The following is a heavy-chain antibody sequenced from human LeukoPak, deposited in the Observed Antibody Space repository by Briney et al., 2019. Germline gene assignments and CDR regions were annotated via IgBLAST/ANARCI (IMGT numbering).Heavy chain of an antibody. CDR2: ISHDGNNE. Sequence: GRSLRLSCAASGFTFSTYAMHWVRQAPGKGLEWVALISHDGNNEYYADSVEGRFTVSRDNSKNSFYLQMNSLRDEDTAVYFCARVNVLMVYVPHYFDHWGQGTQVTVSS. V-gene: IGHV3-30*03. CDR3: ARVNVLMVYVPHYFDH. D-gene: IGHD2-8*01. J-gene: IGHJ4*02. CDR1: GFTFSTYA.